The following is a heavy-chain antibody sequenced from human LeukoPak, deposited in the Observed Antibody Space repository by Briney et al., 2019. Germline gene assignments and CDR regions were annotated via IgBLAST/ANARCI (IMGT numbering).Heavy chain of an antibody. CDR1: GDTFIGYY. Sequence: ASVKVSCKASGDTFIGYYMYWVRQPPGQGLEWMGRINPNSGGTNYAQKFQGRVTMTRDTSISTAYMEVSRLRSDDTAVYFCARGAYCGGDCYSPFDNWGQGTLVTVSS. CDR2: INPNSGGT. D-gene: IGHD2-21*02. V-gene: IGHV1-2*06. CDR3: ARGAYCGGDCYSPFDN. J-gene: IGHJ4*02.